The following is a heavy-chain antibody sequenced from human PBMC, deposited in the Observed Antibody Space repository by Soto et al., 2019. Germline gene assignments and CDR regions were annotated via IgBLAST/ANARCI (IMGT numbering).Heavy chain of an antibody. V-gene: IGHV3-66*01. CDR2: IYSGGST. CDR3: AREFYDILTGYIPDC. D-gene: IGHD3-9*01. CDR1: GFTVSSNY. Sequence: GGSLRLSCAASGFTVSSNYMSWVRQAPGKGLEWVSVIYSGGSTYYADSVKGRFTISRDNSKNTLYLQMNSLRAEDTAVYYCAREFYDILTGYIPDCWGQGTLVTVSS. J-gene: IGHJ4*02.